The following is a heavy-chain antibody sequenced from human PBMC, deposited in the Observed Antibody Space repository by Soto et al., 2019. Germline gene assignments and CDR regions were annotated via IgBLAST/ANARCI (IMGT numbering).Heavy chain of an antibody. CDR1: GGSINSSSYF. J-gene: IGHJ5*02. Sequence: SETLSLTCSVSGGSINSSSYFWGWVRQPPGKGLEWIGSIYYSGSTYYNPSLRSRVTISVDTSKNQFSLKLSSVTAADTAVLYCARQYSSGSRNWFDPWGQGTLVTVSS. CDR2: IYYSGST. V-gene: IGHV4-39*01. CDR3: ARQYSSGSRNWFDP. D-gene: IGHD6-19*01.